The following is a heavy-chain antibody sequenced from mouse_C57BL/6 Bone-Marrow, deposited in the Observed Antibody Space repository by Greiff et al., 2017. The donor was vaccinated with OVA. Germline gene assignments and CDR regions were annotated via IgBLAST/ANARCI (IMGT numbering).Heavy chain of an antibody. D-gene: IGHD1-1*01. CDR1: GYAFSSYW. Sequence: VKLMESGAELVKPGASVKISCKASGYAFSSYWMNWVKQRPGKGLEWIGQIYPGDGDTNYNGKFKGKATLTADKSSSTAYMQLSSLTSEDSAVYFCARWRYYGSSYYFDYWGQGTTLTVSS. CDR3: ARWRYYGSSYYFDY. CDR2: IYPGDGDT. J-gene: IGHJ2*01. V-gene: IGHV1-80*01.